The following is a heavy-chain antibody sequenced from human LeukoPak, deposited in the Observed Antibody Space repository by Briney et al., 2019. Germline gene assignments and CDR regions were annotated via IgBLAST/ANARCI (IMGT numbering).Heavy chain of an antibody. J-gene: IGHJ5*02. V-gene: IGHV3-30-3*02. CDR1: GFTFSSYA. CDR2: ISNDGSNK. CDR3: AKNPTTHNYVTGGGGGFDP. D-gene: IGHD4-11*01. Sequence: PGGSLRLSCAASGFTFSSYALHWVRQSPGKGLEWVAVISNDGSNKYYADSVKGRFTISRDNSKNTLYQQMNSLRPEDSAVYYCAKNPTTHNYVTGGGGGFDPWGQGTLVTVSS.